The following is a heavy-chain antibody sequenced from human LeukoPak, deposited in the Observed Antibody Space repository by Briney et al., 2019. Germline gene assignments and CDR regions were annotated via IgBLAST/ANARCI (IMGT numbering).Heavy chain of an antibody. V-gene: IGHV3-23*01. CDR3: AKDHLIIAVAGTVDY. Sequence: PGGSLRLSCAASGFTFSSYDMSWVRQAPGKGLEWVSAISGSGGSTYYADSVKGRFIISRDNSKTTLYLQMNSLRAEDTAAYYCAKDHLIIAVAGTVDYWGQGTLVTVSS. D-gene: IGHD6-19*01. CDR2: ISGSGGST. CDR1: GFTFSSYD. J-gene: IGHJ4*02.